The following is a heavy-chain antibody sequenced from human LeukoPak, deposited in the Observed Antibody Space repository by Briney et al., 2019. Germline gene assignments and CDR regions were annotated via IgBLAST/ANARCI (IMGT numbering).Heavy chain of an antibody. CDR3: ARGVAYYDFWSGYYVDYYYYMDV. V-gene: IGHV3-53*01. D-gene: IGHD3-3*01. J-gene: IGHJ6*03. CDR1: GFTVSSSY. CDR2: IYSGGST. Sequence: GGSLRLSCAASGFTVSSSYMSWVRQAPGKGLEWVSVIYSGGSTYYADSVKGRFTISRDNSKNTLYLQMNSLRAEDTAVYYCARGVAYYDFWSGYYVDYYYYMDVWGKGTTVTVSS.